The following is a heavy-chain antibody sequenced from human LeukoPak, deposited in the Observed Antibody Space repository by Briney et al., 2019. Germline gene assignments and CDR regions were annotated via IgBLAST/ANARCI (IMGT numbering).Heavy chain of an antibody. V-gene: IGHV3-9*01. CDR1: GFTFDDYA. CDR3: AKDMGYGSGSYHYYYYYGMDV. D-gene: IGHD3-10*01. J-gene: IGHJ6*02. Sequence: GGSLRLSCAASGFTFDDYAMHWVRQAPGKGLEWVSGISWNSGSIVYADSVKGRFTISRDNAKNSLYLQMNSLRAEDTALYYCAKDMGYGSGSYHYYYYYGMDVWGQGTTVTVSS. CDR2: ISWNSGSI.